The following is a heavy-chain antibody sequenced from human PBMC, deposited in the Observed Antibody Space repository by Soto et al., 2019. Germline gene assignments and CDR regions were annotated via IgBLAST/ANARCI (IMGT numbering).Heavy chain of an antibody. V-gene: IGHV1-24*01. J-gene: IGHJ4*02. CDR2: FDPEDGET. Sequence: PSVKVSCKVSGYTLTELSIHWLRQAPGKGLEWMGGFDPEDGETIYAQKFQGRVTMTEYTSTDTAYMELSSLTSEDTAVYYCATGTPQSTVGATNFDYWGQGTLVTVSS. D-gene: IGHD1-26*01. CDR1: GYTLTELS. CDR3: ATGTPQSTVGATNFDY.